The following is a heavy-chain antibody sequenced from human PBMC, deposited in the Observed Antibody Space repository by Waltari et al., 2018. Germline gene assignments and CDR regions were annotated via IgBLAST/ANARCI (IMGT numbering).Heavy chain of an antibody. J-gene: IGHJ1*01. V-gene: IGHV3-23*01. CDR2: IRCSGGST. CDR1: GFTFSSYA. Sequence: EVQLLESGGGLVQPGGSLRLSCAASGFTFSSYAMSWVRQAPGKGRGWVSAIRCSGGSTYYADSGQGRFTISRDNSKNTLYLQMNSLRAEDTAVYYCAKDNSGSYPEYFQHWGQGTLVTVSS. CDR3: AKDNSGSYPEYFQH. D-gene: IGHD1-26*01.